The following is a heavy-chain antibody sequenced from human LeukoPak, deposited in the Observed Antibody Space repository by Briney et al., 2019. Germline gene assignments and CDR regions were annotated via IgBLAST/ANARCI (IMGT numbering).Heavy chain of an antibody. J-gene: IGHJ2*01. CDR3: ASFQLGIPRYFDL. V-gene: IGHV4-39*01. CDR1: GGSISSSSYY. D-gene: IGHD7-27*01. Sequence: SETLSLTCTVSGGSISSSSYYWGWIRQPPGKGLGWIGSIYFSGSTYYNPSLKSRVTISVDTSRNQFSLKLSSVTATDTAVYFCASFQLGIPRYFDLWGRGTLVTVSS. CDR2: IYFSGST.